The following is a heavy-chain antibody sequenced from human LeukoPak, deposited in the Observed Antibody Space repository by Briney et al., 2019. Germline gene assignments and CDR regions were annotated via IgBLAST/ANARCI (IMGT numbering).Heavy chain of an antibody. Sequence: GVSLRLSCAASGFTFSNAWMRWVRQAPGKGLEWVGRIKSKTDGGTTDYAAPVKGRFTISKDDSKNTLYLQMNSLKTEDTAVYYCTTDEVGATTWVHYWGQGTLVTVSS. V-gene: IGHV3-15*01. CDR3: TTDEVGATTWVHY. CDR2: IKSKTDGGTT. CDR1: GFTFSNAW. J-gene: IGHJ4*02. D-gene: IGHD1-26*01.